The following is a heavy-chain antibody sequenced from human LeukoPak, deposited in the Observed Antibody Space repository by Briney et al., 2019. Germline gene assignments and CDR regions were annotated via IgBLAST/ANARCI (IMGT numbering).Heavy chain of an antibody. D-gene: IGHD6-19*01. J-gene: IGHJ4*02. CDR3: GTSQWRSPFDY. CDR1: GGSISSSSYY. Sequence: PSETLSLTCTVSGGSISSSSYYWGWIRQPPGKGLEWIGSIYYSGSTYYNPSLKSRVTISVDTSKNQFSLKLSSVTAADTAVYYCGTSQWRSPFDYWGQGTLVTVSS. CDR2: IYYSGST. V-gene: IGHV4-39*01.